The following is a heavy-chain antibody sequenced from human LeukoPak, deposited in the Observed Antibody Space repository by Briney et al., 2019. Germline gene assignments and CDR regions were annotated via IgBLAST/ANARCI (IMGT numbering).Heavy chain of an antibody. CDR3: AGTDPGWASREY. D-gene: IGHD1-26*01. CDR2: ISSSSSIK. Sequence: GGSLRLSCEASGFTFRSYEMNWVRQAPGKGLEWVSYISSSSSIKRYADSVRGRFTITRDNAKNSLSLQMNRLRAEDTAVYYCAGTDPGWASREYSGQGTLVTVSS. V-gene: IGHV3-48*03. J-gene: IGHJ4*02. CDR1: GFTFRSYE.